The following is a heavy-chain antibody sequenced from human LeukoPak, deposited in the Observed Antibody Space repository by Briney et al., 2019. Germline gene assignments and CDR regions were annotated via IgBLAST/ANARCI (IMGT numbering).Heavy chain of an antibody. CDR3: AKEGHYYYYYGMDV. Sequence: GGSLRLSCAASGFTFSTYWMHWVRQAPGKGLEWVSGISWNSGSIGYADSVKGRFTISRDNAKNSLYLQMNSLRAEDTALYYCAKEGHYYYYYGMDVWGQGTTVTVSS. J-gene: IGHJ6*02. CDR1: GFTFSTYW. V-gene: IGHV3-9*01. CDR2: ISWNSGSI.